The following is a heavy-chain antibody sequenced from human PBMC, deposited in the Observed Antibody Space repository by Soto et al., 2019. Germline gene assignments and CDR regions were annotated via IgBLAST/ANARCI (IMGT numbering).Heavy chain of an antibody. J-gene: IGHJ5*02. CDR3: ARLAVTNWGDP. Sequence: PSETLSLTCTVSCGSISSSTNYWGWIRQPPGQALEFIGQIYYTGNTYYNPSLKSRVTVSVDTSKNQFSLKLTSVTAADTAVYYCARLAVTNWGDPRGQGYLVIVSA. D-gene: IGHD6-19*01. CDR1: CGSISSSTNY. CDR2: IYYTGNT. V-gene: IGHV4-39*01.